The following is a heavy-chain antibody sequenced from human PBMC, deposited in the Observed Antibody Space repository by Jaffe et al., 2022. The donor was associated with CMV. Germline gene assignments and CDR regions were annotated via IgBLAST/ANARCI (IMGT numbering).Heavy chain of an antibody. CDR1: GYTVIGSGDY. J-gene: IGHJ4*02. V-gene: IGHV1-2*02. CDR3: ARDVSATRGQFDD. CDR2: IHPNSGAT. Sequence: QAQLVQSGAEVKKPGASVKVSCKAFGYTVIGSGDYIHWVRQARGQGLELMGWIHPNSGATKYTQKFQGRVTMTRDKSITTFYMELNRLTSDDTAVYYCARDVSATRGQFDDWGRGTLVTVSS. D-gene: IGHD3-10*01.